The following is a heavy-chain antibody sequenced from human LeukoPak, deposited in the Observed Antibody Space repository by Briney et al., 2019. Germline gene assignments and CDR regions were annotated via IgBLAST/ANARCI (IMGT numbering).Heavy chain of an antibody. CDR1: GGSFSGYY. V-gene: IGHV4-34*01. CDR3: ARLAAPTVAGVFDY. D-gene: IGHD6-13*01. CDR2: INHSRST. J-gene: IGHJ4*02. Sequence: PSETLSLTCAVYGGSFSGYYWSWIRQPPGKGLEWIGEINHSRSTNYNPSLKSRVTISVDTSKNQFSLKLSSVTAADTAVYYCARLAAPTVAGVFDYWGQGTLVTVSS.